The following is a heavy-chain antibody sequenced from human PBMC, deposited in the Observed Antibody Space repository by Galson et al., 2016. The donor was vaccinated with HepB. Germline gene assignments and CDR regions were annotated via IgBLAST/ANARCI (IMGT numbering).Heavy chain of an antibody. V-gene: IGHV3-64*01. Sequence: SLILSCAGSGFTSSSYAMQWVRQAPGKGLEFVSFVANNGNPASYASTVRGRFTTSKDDSKNTLFLQMANPRPEDTDVFYCSRDLRDWGQGTLVTVSS. CDR1: GFTSSSYA. CDR2: VANNGNPA. J-gene: IGHJ4*02. CDR3: SRDLRD.